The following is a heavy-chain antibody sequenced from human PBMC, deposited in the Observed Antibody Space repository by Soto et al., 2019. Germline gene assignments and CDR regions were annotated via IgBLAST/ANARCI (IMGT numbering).Heavy chain of an antibody. Sequence: QVQLEQSGAEVKKPGASLKVSCQASGYTFTSYYIHWVRQAPGQGLEWMGVSHVGPDTTMYAQKCQGRVTMTRDTSTGTVYMERSSLISADTAVYLCARECSGTYYFDYWGQGTLVTVSS. V-gene: IGHV1-46*03. CDR2: SHVGPDTT. D-gene: IGHD6-19*01. J-gene: IGHJ4*02. CDR1: GYTFTSYY. CDR3: ARECSGTYYFDY.